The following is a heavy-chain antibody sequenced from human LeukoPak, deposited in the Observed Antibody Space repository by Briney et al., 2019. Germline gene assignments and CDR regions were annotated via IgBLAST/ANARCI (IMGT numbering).Heavy chain of an antibody. D-gene: IGHD2-15*01. J-gene: IGHJ3*02. Sequence: GGSLRLSCAASGFSVNTNYMTWVRQAPGEGLEWVSVLYSGGGAYYADSVKDRFTISRDYSQNTLLLQMNNLRAEDTALYYCARGKTSDDIVEDAFDIWGQGTMVAVSS. CDR2: LYSGGGA. V-gene: IGHV3-66*01. CDR1: GFSVNTNY. CDR3: ARGKTSDDIVEDAFDI.